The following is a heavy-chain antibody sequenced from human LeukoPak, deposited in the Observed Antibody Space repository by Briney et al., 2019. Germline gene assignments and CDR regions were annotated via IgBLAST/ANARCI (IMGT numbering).Heavy chain of an antibody. J-gene: IGHJ6*02. CDR3: ARVMTTVDLNYYYYGMDV. CDR1: GYTFTSYA. CDR2: INTNTGNP. V-gene: IGHV7-4-1*02. Sequence: GASVKVSCKASGYTFTSYAMNWVRQAPGQGLEWMGWINTNTGNPTYAQGFTGRFVFSLDTSVSTAYLQISSLKAEDTAVYYCARVMTTVDLNYYYYGMDVWGQGTTVTVSS. D-gene: IGHD4-17*01.